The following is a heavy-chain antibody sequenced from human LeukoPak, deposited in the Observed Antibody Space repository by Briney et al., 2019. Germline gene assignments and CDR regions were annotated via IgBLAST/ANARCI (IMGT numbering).Heavy chain of an antibody. V-gene: IGHV3-21*01. J-gene: IGHJ6*03. Sequence: GGSLRLSCAASGFTFDDHAIHWVRHAPGKGLEWVSSVSSSGRYTYYADSVKGRFTLSKDNANNSLFMEMTSLRAEDTAVYYCARDRSSTSGYYMDVWGKGATVTVSS. CDR2: VSSSGRYT. CDR1: GFTFDDHA. CDR3: ARDRSSTSGYYMDV. D-gene: IGHD2-2*01.